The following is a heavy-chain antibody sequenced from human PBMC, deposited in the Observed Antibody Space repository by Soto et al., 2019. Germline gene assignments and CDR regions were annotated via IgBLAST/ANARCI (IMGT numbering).Heavy chain of an antibody. CDR3: TRHPYFGFGGLES. CDR1: GASISSSTYF. V-gene: IGHV4-39*01. Sequence: SETLSLTCFVSGASISSSTYFWGWIRQPPGKGLEWIGSIYYSGSTYYNPSLRSRVTMAVDTSKRQFSLKLKSVTAADTAVYYCTRHPYFGFGGLESWGQGTLVTVSS. D-gene: IGHD3-10*01. J-gene: IGHJ5*01. CDR2: IYYSGST.